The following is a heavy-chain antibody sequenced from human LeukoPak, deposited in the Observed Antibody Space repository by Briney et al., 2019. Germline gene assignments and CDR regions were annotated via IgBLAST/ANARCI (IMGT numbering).Heavy chain of an antibody. Sequence: GSLRLSCAASGFTVSSYYWSWIRQPPGKGLEWIGYIYYSGSTNYNPSLKSRVTISVDTSKNQFSLKLSSVTAADTAVYYCARSLRLRWGHGGGYFDYWGQGTLVTVSS. D-gene: IGHD4-23*01. V-gene: IGHV4-59*02. CDR1: GFTVSSYY. CDR2: IYYSGST. J-gene: IGHJ4*02. CDR3: ARSLRLRWGHGGGYFDY.